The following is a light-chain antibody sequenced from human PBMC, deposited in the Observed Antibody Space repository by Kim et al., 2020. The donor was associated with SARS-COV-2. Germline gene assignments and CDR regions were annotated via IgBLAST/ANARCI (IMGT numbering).Light chain of an antibody. CDR2: GAS. CDR1: QSGGRSY. V-gene: IGKV3-20*01. Sequence: YPGERAAPSCRASQSGGRSYLAWYQQKPGQAPRLIVYGASSRATGIPERFSGSGSGTDFTLTISRLEPEDFAVYYCQQYGSSPRTFGQGTKVDIK. J-gene: IGKJ1*01. CDR3: QQYGSSPRT.